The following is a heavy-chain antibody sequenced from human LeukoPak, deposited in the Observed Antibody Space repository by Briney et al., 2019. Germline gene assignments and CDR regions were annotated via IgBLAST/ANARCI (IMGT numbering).Heavy chain of an antibody. CDR3: AKDPSIAAVYYFDY. Sequence: PGGSLRLSCAASGFTFSSYGMHWVRQAPGKGLEWVAFIRYDGSNKYYADSVKGRFTISRDNSKNTLYLQMNSLRAEDTAVYYCAKDPSIAAVYYFDYWGQGTLVTVSS. J-gene: IGHJ4*02. D-gene: IGHD6-13*01. CDR1: GFTFSSYG. V-gene: IGHV3-30*02. CDR2: IRYDGSNK.